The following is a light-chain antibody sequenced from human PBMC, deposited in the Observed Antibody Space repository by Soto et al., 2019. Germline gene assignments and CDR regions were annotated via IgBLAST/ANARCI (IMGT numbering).Light chain of an antibody. CDR2: EVS. J-gene: IGLJ3*02. CDR1: SSDVGGYNY. CDR3: TSFTSSSTWV. V-gene: IGLV2-14*03. Sequence: QSALAQPASVSGSPGQSITISCTGTSSDVGGYNYVSWFQQHPGKAPKLKIYEVSNRPSGVPNRFSGSKPGYTASLTISELQAEDEADYYCTSFTSSSTWVFGGGTK.